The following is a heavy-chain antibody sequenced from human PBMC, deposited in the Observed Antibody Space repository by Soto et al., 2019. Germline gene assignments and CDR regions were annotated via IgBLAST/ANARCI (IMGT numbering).Heavy chain of an antibody. Sequence: PGGSLRLSCAASGFTFSIYDMHWFRQATGKGLEWVSAIGTAGDTYYPGSVKGRFTISRENAKNSLYLQMNSLRAEDTAVYYCARGVAAAGHYYYYGMDVWGQGTTVTVSS. J-gene: IGHJ6*02. D-gene: IGHD6-13*01. CDR2: IGTAGDT. V-gene: IGHV3-13*01. CDR3: ARGVAAAGHYYYYGMDV. CDR1: GFTFSIYD.